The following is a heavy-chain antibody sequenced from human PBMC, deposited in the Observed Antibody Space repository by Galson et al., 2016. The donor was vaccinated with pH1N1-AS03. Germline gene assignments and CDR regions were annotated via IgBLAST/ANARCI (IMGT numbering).Heavy chain of an antibody. CDR2: ISDSSRGGNI. V-gene: IGHV3-23*01. D-gene: IGHD3-10*01. Sequence: SLRLSCAGSGFKISTYAIYWVRQAPGKGLEWVTGISDSSRGGNIYYADSVKGRFTISRDTSKNTLYLQMNSLRDEDTAVYYCVTHGAWGQGALGTVSS. CDR1: GFKISTYA. CDR3: VTHGA. J-gene: IGHJ5*02.